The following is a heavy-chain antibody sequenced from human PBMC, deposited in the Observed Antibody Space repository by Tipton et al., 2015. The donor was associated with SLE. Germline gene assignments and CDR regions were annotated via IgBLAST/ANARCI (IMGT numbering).Heavy chain of an antibody. CDR2: ISWNSGNI. D-gene: IGHD5-18*01. V-gene: IGHV3-9*01. Sequence: SLRLSCAASGFTFGDYAMNWVRQAPGKGLEWVSSISWNSGNIHYADSVKGRFIVSRDNAKSSLYLEMNSLRTEDTALYYCVKDIRYRYGHTDHWGQGTLVTVSS. J-gene: IGHJ5*02. CDR3: VKDIRYRYGHTDH. CDR1: GFTFGDYA.